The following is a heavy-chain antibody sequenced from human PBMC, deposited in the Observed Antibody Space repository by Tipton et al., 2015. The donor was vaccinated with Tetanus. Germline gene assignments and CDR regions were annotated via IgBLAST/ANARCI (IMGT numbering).Heavy chain of an antibody. V-gene: IGHV4-34*01. J-gene: IGHJ1*01. CDR2: INHSGST. D-gene: IGHD6-19*01. Sequence: TLSLTCAVYGGSFSGYYWSWIRQPPGKGLEWIGEINHSGSTNYNPSLKSRVTISVDTSKNQFSLKLSSATAADTAVYYCARGRGSIAVAGTIQHWGQGTLVTVSS. CDR1: GGSFSGYY. CDR3: ARGRGSIAVAGTIQH.